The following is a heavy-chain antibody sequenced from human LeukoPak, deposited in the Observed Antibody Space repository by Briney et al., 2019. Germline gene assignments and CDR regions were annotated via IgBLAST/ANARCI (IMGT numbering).Heavy chain of an antibody. CDR3: ARGVERWLQATGIDY. V-gene: IGHV1-8*01. J-gene: IGHJ4*02. CDR1: GYTFTSYD. D-gene: IGHD5-24*01. Sequence: ASVTVSCKASGYTFTSYDINWVRQATEQGLEWVGWMNPNSGNTGYAQKCQGRVTMTRNTAISTAYMELRSLSSEDTAVYYCARGVERWLQATGIDYWGQETLVTVSS. CDR2: MNPNSGNT.